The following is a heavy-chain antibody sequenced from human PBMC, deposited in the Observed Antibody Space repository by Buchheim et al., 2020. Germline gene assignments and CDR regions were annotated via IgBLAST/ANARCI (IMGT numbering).Heavy chain of an antibody. D-gene: IGHD1-26*01. J-gene: IGHJ5*02. CDR3: ARGENNPGSYSSFRFDP. CDR2: INHSGST. V-gene: IGHV4-34*01. CDR1: GGSFSGYY. Sequence: QVQLQQWGAGLLKPSETLSLTCAVYGGSFSGYYWSWIRQPPGKGLEWIGEINHSGSTNYNPSLKSRVTISVDTSKNTFSLKLSSVTAADTAVYYCARGENNPGSYSSFRFDPWGQGTL.